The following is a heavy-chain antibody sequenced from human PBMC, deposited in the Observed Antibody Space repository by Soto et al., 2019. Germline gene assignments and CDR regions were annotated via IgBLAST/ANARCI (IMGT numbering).Heavy chain of an antibody. CDR2: ISGSGGST. CDR3: AKERGYSSSWYPQTFDY. V-gene: IGHV3-23*01. CDR1: GFTFSSYA. J-gene: IGHJ4*02. Sequence: GGSLRLSCAASGFTFSSYAMSWVRQAPGKGLEWVSAISGSGGSTYYADSVKGRFTISRDNSKNTLYLQMNSLRAEDTAVYYCAKERGYSSSWYPQTFDYWGQGTLVTVSS. D-gene: IGHD6-13*01.